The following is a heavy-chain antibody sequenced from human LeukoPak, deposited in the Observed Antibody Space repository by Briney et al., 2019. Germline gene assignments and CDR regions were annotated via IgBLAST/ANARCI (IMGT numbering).Heavy chain of an antibody. V-gene: IGHV4-59*01. CDR2: IYYSGST. CDR3: ARLDTAMVHFDY. J-gene: IGHJ4*02. Sequence: PSETLSLTCTVSGGSISSYYWSWIRQPPGKGLEWVGYIYYSGSTNYNPSLKSRVTISVDTSKNQFSLKLSSVTAADTAVYYCARLDTAMVHFDYWGQGTLATVSS. D-gene: IGHD5-18*01. CDR1: GGSISSYY.